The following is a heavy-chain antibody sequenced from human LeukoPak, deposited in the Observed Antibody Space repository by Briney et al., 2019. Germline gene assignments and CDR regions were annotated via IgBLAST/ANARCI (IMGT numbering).Heavy chain of an antibody. CDR3: ARWLQYSYYYMDV. D-gene: IGHD5-24*01. CDR1: GFTFSSSA. J-gene: IGHJ6*03. Sequence: GGSLRLSCAASGFTFSSSAMSWVRQAPGKGLEWVSSISGSGSGGSTYYADSVKGRFTISRDNSKNTLYLQMNSLRSDDTAVYYCARWLQYSYYYMDVWGKGTTVTVSS. V-gene: IGHV3-23*01. CDR2: ISGSGSGGST.